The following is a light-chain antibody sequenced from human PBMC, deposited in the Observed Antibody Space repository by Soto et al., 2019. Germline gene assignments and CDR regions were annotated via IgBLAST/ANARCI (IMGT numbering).Light chain of an antibody. Sequence: EIVLTQSPGTLSLSPGERATLSCRASQSVSSSFLAWYQQKPGQAPRLLIYGASSRATCIPDRFSGSGSGTDFTLTISGLEPEDFAVCYCQQYGISLWTFGQGTKVEIK. CDR1: QSVSSSF. V-gene: IGKV3-20*01. J-gene: IGKJ1*01. CDR2: GAS. CDR3: QQYGISLWT.